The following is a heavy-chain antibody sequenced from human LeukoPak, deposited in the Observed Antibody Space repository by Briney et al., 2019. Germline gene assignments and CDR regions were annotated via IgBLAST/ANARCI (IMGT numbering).Heavy chain of an antibody. CDR2: ISAYNDNT. V-gene: IGHV1-18*01. CDR3: AAGPGGYDSSGYPDY. J-gene: IGHJ4*02. D-gene: IGHD3-22*01. Sequence: ASVKVSCKASGYTFTSYGISWVRQAPGQGLEWMGGISAYNDNTNYAQKLQGRVTMTTDTSTSTAYMELRSLRSDDTAVYYCAAGPGGYDSSGYPDYWGQGTLVTVSS. CDR1: GYTFTSYG.